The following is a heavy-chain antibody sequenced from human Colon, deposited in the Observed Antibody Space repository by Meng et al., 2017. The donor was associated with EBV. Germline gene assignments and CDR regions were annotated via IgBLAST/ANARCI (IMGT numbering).Heavy chain of an antibody. CDR1: GGSINSGSHY. J-gene: IGHJ4*02. V-gene: IGHV4-39*02. CDR3: ASFDHIPRRNYFDY. CDR2: INYSGTT. Sequence: QLRLQESGPGLVKPSXXXXLTXXLSGGSINSGSHYWAWIRQPPGKGLEWVGTINYSGTTYSNPSLKSRITLSVDTSNNDFSLNLNSMTAADTAVYYCASFDHIPRRNYFDYWGQGTLVTVSS. D-gene: IGHD2-21*01.